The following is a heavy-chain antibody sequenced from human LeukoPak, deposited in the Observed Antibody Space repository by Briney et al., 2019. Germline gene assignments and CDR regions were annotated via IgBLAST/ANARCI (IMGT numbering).Heavy chain of an antibody. CDR2: ISGSGGST. CDR1: GFTFSSYW. CDR3: AKAIDVLRFLEWLPFDY. D-gene: IGHD3-3*01. J-gene: IGHJ4*02. V-gene: IGHV3-23*01. Sequence: PGGSLRLSCAASGFTFSSYWMHWVRQAPGKGLEWVSAISGSGGSTYYADSVKGRFTISRDNSKNTLYLQMNSLRAEDTAVYYCAKAIDVLRFLEWLPFDYWGQGTLVTVSS.